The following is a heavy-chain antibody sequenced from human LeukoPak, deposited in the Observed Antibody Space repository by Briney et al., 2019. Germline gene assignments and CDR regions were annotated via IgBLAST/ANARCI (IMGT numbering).Heavy chain of an antibody. CDR3: ARGVTMIVVVIHDWYFDL. V-gene: IGHV4-39*01. CDR1: GGSISSSSYY. Sequence: SETLSLTCTVSGGSISSSSYYWGWIRQPPGKGLEWIGSIYYSRSTYYNPSLKSRVTISVDTSKNQFSLKLSSLAAADTAVYYCARGVTMIVVVIHDWYFDLWGRGTLVTVSS. CDR2: IYYSRST. D-gene: IGHD3-22*01. J-gene: IGHJ2*01.